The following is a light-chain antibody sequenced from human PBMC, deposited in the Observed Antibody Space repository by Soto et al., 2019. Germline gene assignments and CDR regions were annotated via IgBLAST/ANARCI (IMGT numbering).Light chain of an antibody. V-gene: IGKV3-11*01. J-gene: IGKJ2*01. Sequence: EIVLAQSPATLSLSPGERAILSCRASQRVSSYLSWYQQKPGQAPRLLIYDASNRATDIPARFSGSGSGTDFTLTISSLEPEDFAVYYCQQRRNWPPRYTFGPGTTLEIK. CDR1: QRVSSY. CDR2: DAS. CDR3: QQRRNWPPRYT.